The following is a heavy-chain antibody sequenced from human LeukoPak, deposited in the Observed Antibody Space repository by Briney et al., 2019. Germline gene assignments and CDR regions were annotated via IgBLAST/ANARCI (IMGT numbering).Heavy chain of an antibody. CDR3: ARELSVVVPAATFDYFDY. CDR1: GGSISSGHYY. CDR2: IYYSGST. Sequence: SETLSLTCTVSGGSISSGHYYWRWIRQPPGKGLECIVYIYYSGSTYYNPSLKSRVTISVDTSKNQFSLKLSSVTAADTAVYYCARELSVVVPAATFDYFDYWGQGTLVTVSS. J-gene: IGHJ4*02. V-gene: IGHV4-30-4*08. D-gene: IGHD2-2*01.